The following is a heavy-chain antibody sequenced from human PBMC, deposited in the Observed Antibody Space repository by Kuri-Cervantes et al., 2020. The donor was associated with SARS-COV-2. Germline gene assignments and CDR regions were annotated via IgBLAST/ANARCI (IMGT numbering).Heavy chain of an antibody. CDR2: IGYDGSDK. J-gene: IGHJ3*02. Sequence: GRSLRLSCAASEFTFSRYGIHWVRQAPGKGLQWVAFIGYDGSDKYYADSVKGRFTISRDSSKNTLDMQMNSLRAEDTAVYFCAKAYYDFWSGPWGGFDIWGQGTVVTVSS. CDR1: EFTFSRYG. D-gene: IGHD3-3*01. CDR3: AKAYYDFWSGPWGGFDI. V-gene: IGHV3-30*02.